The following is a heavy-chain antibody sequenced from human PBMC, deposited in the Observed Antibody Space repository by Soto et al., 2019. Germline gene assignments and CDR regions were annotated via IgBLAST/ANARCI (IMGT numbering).Heavy chain of an antibody. V-gene: IGHV4-59*01. CDR2: IFYSGTT. CDR3: ARGRGGTYDAFDI. D-gene: IGHD1-26*01. CDR1: GGSISSYF. Sequence: QVQLQESGPRLVKPSETLSLTCTVSGGSISSYFWSWIRQSPGEGLEWIGYIFYSGTTNYSPSLKSRVTMSLGTAQNQFSLTLTSGTAADTAVYYCARGRGGTYDAFDIWGQGTMVTVSS. J-gene: IGHJ3*02.